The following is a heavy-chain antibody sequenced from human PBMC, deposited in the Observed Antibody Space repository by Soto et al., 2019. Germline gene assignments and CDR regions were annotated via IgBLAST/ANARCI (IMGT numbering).Heavy chain of an antibody. V-gene: IGHV3-33*01. CDR3: ATTGPY. Sequence: HPGGSLRLSCAASGFTFSSYGMHWVRQAPGKGLEWVAVIWFDGSNKFYADSVKGRFTISRDNSKNTVSLQMNRLRDEDSAAYYCATTGPYLGKGTLGTVSS. CDR1: GFTFSSYG. CDR2: IWFDGSNK. J-gene: IGHJ4*02.